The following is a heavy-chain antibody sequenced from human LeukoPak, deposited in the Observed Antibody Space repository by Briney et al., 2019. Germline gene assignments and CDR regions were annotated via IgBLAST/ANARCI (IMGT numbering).Heavy chain of an antibody. J-gene: IGHJ3*02. CDR1: GGSISSYY. Sequence: PSETLSLTCTVSGGSISSYYWSWIRQPPGKGLEWIGYIYYSGSTNYNPSLKSRVTMSVDTSKNQFSLNLTSVTAADTAVYYCARIRITMIVVVSPTDAFDIWGQGTMVTVSS. CDR3: ARIRITMIVVVSPTDAFDI. D-gene: IGHD3-22*01. CDR2: IYYSGST. V-gene: IGHV4-59*12.